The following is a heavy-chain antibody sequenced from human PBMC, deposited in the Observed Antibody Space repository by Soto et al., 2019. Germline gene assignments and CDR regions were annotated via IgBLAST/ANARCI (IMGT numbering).Heavy chain of an antibody. J-gene: IGHJ6*02. Sequence: QVQLVQSGAEVKKPGSSVKVSCTASGGTFSSYAISWVRQAPGQGLEWMGGIIPIFGTANYAQTFQGRVTITADKSTSTAYMELSSLRSEDTAVYYCARGTRAVAGTDYGMDVWGQGTTVTVSS. CDR2: IIPIFGTA. CDR3: ARGTRAVAGTDYGMDV. CDR1: GGTFSSYA. V-gene: IGHV1-69*06. D-gene: IGHD6-19*01.